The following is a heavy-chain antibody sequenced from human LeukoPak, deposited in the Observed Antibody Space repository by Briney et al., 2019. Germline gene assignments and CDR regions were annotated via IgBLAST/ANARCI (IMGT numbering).Heavy chain of an antibody. Sequence: PGGSLRLSCAASGFTVSSNYMSWVRQAPGKGLEWVSVIYSGGSTYCADSVKGRFTISRHNSKNTLYLQMNSLRAEDTAVYYCARGLTRYSSGWTTGAFDIWGQGTMVTVSS. CDR2: IYSGGST. J-gene: IGHJ3*02. CDR3: ARGLTRYSSGWTTGAFDI. D-gene: IGHD6-19*01. V-gene: IGHV3-53*04. CDR1: GFTVSSNY.